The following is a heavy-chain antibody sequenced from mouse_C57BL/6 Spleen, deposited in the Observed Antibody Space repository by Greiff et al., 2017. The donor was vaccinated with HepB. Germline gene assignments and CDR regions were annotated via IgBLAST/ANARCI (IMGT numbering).Heavy chain of an antibody. V-gene: IGHV1-69*01. CDR3: ARGKLGAWFAY. D-gene: IGHD4-1*01. Sequence: QVQLKQPGAELVMPGASVKLSCKASGYTFTSYWMHWVKQRPGQGLEWIGEIDPSDSYTNYNQKFKGKSTLTVDKSSSTAYMQLSSLTSEDSAVYYCARGKLGAWFAYWGQGTLVTVSA. CDR1: GYTFTSYW. J-gene: IGHJ3*01. CDR2: IDPSDSYT.